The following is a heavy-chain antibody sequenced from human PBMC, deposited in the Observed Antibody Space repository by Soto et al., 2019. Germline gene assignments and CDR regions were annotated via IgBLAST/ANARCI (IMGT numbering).Heavy chain of an antibody. CDR2: IYYSGST. Sequence: QVQLQESGPGLVKPSQTLSLTCTVSGGSISSGDYYWSWIRQPPGKVLEWIGYIYYSGSTYYNPSLKRRVTISVDTSKNQFSLQLSSVTAADTAVYYCARDEAGYCSGGSCYSSDYYYGMDVWGQGTTVTVSS. J-gene: IGHJ6*02. D-gene: IGHD2-15*01. V-gene: IGHV4-30-4*01. CDR1: GGSISSGDYY. CDR3: ARDEAGYCSGGSCYSSDYYYGMDV.